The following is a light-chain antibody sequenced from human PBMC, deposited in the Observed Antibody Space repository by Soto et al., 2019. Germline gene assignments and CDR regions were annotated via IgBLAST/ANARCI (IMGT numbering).Light chain of an antibody. CDR2: GAS. Sequence: EILLTQSPGTLSLSPGERDTLFFRSSQSVSSSYLAWYQQKPGQAPRLLIFGASNRANGIPDRFSGSGSGTDFTLTISRLEPEDFAVFYCQQYGSSPLTFGGGTKVDIK. CDR3: QQYGSSPLT. J-gene: IGKJ4*01. V-gene: IGKV3-20*01. CDR1: QSVSSSY.